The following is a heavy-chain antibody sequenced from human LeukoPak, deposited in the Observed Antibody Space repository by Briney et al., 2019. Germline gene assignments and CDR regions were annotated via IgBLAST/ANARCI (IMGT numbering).Heavy chain of an antibody. J-gene: IGHJ4*02. V-gene: IGHV4-38-2*02. Sequence: SETLSLTCTVSGYSISSGYYWGWIRQPPGKGLEWIGSIYHSGSTYYNPSLKSRVTISVDTSKNQFSLKLSSVTAADTAVYYCARVSGLYVSGWPPNFDYWGQGTLVTVSS. CDR1: GYSISSGYY. CDR3: ARVSGLYVSGWPPNFDY. D-gene: IGHD6-19*01. CDR2: IYHSGST.